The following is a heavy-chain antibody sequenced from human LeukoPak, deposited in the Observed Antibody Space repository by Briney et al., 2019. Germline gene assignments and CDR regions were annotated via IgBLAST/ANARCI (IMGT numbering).Heavy chain of an antibody. CDR1: GFTFSSCG. D-gene: IGHD6-19*01. Sequence: GGSLRLSCAASGFTFSSCGMHWVRQAPGKGLEWVAVISYDGSNKYYADSVKGRFTISRDNSKNTLFLEMNSLRAGDTAVYYCVKALTSGWYLDAFNIWGQGTMVTVSS. J-gene: IGHJ3*02. V-gene: IGHV3-30*18. CDR3: VKALTSGWYLDAFNI. CDR2: ISYDGSNK.